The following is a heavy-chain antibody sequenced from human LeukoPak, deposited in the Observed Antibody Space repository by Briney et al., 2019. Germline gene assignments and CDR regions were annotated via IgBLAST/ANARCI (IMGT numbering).Heavy chain of an antibody. CDR2: FDPEDGET. V-gene: IGHV1-24*01. J-gene: IGHJ4*02. D-gene: IGHD6-13*01. CDR1: GYTLTELS. Sequence: ASVKVSCKVSGYTLTELSMHWVRQAPGKGLEWMGGFDPEDGETIYAQKFQGRVTMTRDTSISTAYMELSRLRSDDTAVYYCARVRPPREAAAGIGYWGQGTLVTDSS. CDR3: ARVRPPREAAAGIGY.